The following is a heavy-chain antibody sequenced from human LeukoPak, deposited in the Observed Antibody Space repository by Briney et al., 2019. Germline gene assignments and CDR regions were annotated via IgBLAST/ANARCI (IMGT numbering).Heavy chain of an antibody. J-gene: IGHJ4*02. CDR3: ARDLQEISSFYFDY. CDR2: LSFDASGR. V-gene: IGHV3-30*04. CDR1: ELNFKTHD. Sequence: PGTSLRLSCVVSELNFKTHDMHWVRQATGKGLEWVGGLSFDASGRNYADSVKGRFTISRDNSKNTLYLQIHSLSPEDTAVYFCARDLQEISSFYFDYWGQGSLVTVSS. D-gene: IGHD3-16*02.